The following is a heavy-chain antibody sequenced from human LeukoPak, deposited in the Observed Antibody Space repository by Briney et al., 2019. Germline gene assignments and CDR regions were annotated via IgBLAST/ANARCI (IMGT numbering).Heavy chain of an antibody. CDR3: ARDGDDSSGYYYVSNSYFDY. D-gene: IGHD3-22*01. V-gene: IGHV3-21*01. CDR2: ISSSSSYI. Sequence: PGGSLRLSCAASGFTFSSYSMNWVRQAPGKGLEWVSSISSSSSYIYYADSVKGRFTISRDNAKNPLYLQMNSLRAEDTAVYYCARDGDDSSGYYYVSNSYFDYWGQGTLVTVSS. CDR1: GFTFSSYS. J-gene: IGHJ4*02.